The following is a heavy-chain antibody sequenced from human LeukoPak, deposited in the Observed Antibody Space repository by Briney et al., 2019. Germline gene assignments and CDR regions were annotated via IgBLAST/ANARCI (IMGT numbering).Heavy chain of an antibody. D-gene: IGHD1-7*01. CDR1: GASISSSNW. Sequence: NSSETLSLTCAVSGASISSSNWWTWVRQAPGKGLEWIGEIYHRGSTNYNPSLKSRVTISIDKSKNQFSLKLSSVTAADTAVYYCARVVEAGTYYYYGMDVWGQGTTVTVSS. J-gene: IGHJ6*02. CDR2: IYHRGST. V-gene: IGHV4-4*02. CDR3: ARVVEAGTYYYYGMDV.